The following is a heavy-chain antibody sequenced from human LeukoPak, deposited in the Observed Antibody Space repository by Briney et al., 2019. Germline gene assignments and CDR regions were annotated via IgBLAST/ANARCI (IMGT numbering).Heavy chain of an antibody. CDR2: INHSGST. V-gene: IGHV4-34*01. J-gene: IGHJ4*02. CDR3: ARGRNRITMVRGVIIPYYFDY. Sequence: SETLSLTCAVYGGSFSGYYWRWIRQPPGKGLEWIGEINHSGSTNYNPSLKSQVTISVDTSKNQFSLKLSSVTAADTAVYYCARGRNRITMVRGVIIPYYFDYWGQGTLVTVSS. CDR1: GGSFSGYY. D-gene: IGHD3-10*01.